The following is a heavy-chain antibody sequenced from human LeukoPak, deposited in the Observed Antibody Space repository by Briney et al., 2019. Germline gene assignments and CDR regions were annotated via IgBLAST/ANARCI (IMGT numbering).Heavy chain of an antibody. J-gene: IGHJ4*02. CDR1: GFTFSDYY. D-gene: IGHD1-7*01. CDR2: ISSSGSTI. V-gene: IGHV3-11*04. CDR3: TRDRFGNYDFDQ. Sequence: GGSLRLSCAASGFTFSDYYMSWIRQAPGKGLEWVSYISSSGSTIYYADSVKGRFTISRDNAKNSLYLQMNSLRAEDTAIYYCTRDRFGNYDFDQWGQGTLVTVSS.